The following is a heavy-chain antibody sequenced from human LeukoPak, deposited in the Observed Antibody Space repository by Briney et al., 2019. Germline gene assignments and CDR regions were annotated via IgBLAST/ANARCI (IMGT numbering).Heavy chain of an antibody. J-gene: IGHJ4*02. D-gene: IGHD5-18*01. V-gene: IGHV3-30*18. CDR1: GFTFSSYG. Sequence: GGSLRLSCVASGFTFSSYGMHWVRQAPGKGLEWVAVISYDGSNKYYADSVKGRFTISRDNSKNTLYLQMNSLRAEDTAVYYCAKERTYCYGYRNDYWGQGTLVTVSS. CDR2: ISYDGSNK. CDR3: AKERTYCYGYRNDY.